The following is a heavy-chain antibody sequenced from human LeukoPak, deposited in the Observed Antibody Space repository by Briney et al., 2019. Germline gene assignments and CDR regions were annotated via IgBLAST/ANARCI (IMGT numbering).Heavy chain of an antibody. CDR1: GYTFTSYY. J-gene: IGHJ5*02. CDR3: ARDRGYCSGGSCAGRLANWFDP. D-gene: IGHD2-15*01. Sequence: GASVKVSCKASGYTFTSYYMHWVRQAPGQGLEWMGIINPSGGSTSYAQKFQGRVTMTRDTSTSTVYMELSSLRSEDTAVYYCARDRGYCSGGSCAGRLANWFDPWGQGTLVTVSS. CDR2: INPSGGST. V-gene: IGHV1-46*01.